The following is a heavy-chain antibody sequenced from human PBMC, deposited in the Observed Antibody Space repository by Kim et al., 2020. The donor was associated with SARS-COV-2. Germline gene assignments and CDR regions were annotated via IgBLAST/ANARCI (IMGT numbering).Heavy chain of an antibody. J-gene: IGHJ4*01. CDR3: ARGGSYCTGGSCPDY. CDR1: GDSVSSGIYS. Sequence: SETLSLTCTVSGDSVSSGIYSWTWIRQPPGKGLEWIGYIYYTGSTNYNASLKSRVTISIYTSRNQFSLKLTSVTAADTAVYYCARGGSYCTGGSCPDYWG. D-gene: IGHD2-15*01. V-gene: IGHV4-61*01. CDR2: IYYTGST.